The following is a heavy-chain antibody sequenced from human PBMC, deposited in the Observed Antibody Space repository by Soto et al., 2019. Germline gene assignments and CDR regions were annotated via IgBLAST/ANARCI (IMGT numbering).Heavy chain of an antibody. CDR2: IYHSGST. CDR1: GGSISSGGYS. CDR3: ARAGEVYYGSGSYCKGCGNWFDP. V-gene: IGHV4-30-2*01. D-gene: IGHD3-10*01. J-gene: IGHJ5*02. Sequence: PSETLSLTCAVSGGSISSGGYSWSWIRQPPGKGLEWIGYIYHSGSTYYNPSLKSRVTISVDRSKNQFSLKLSSVTAADTAVYYCARAGEVYYGSGSYCKGCGNWFDPWGQGTLVTVSS.